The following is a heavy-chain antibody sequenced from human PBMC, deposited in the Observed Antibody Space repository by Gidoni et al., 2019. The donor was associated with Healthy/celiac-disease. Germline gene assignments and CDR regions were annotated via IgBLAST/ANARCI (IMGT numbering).Heavy chain of an antibody. CDR2: ISYDGSNK. CDR1: GFTFSSYG. CDR3: AKDGPMPPNYGMDV. V-gene: IGHV3-30*18. D-gene: IGHD2-2*01. J-gene: IGHJ6*02. Sequence: QVQLVESGGGVVQPGRSLRLSCAASGFTFSSYGMHWVRQAPGKGLEWVAVISYDGSNKYYADSVKGRFTISRDNSKNTLYLQMNSLRAEDTAVYYCAKDGPMPPNYGMDVWGQGTTVTVSS.